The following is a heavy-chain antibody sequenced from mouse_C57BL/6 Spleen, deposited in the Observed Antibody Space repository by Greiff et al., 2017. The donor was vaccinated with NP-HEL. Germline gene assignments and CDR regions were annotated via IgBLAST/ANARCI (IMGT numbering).Heavy chain of an antibody. V-gene: IGHV1-42*01. J-gene: IGHJ2*01. D-gene: IGHD1-1*01. Sequence: EVQLQQSGPELVKPGASVKISCKASGYSFTGYYMNWVKQSPEKSLEWIGEINPSTGGTTYNQKFKAKATLTVDKSSSTAYMQLKSLTSEDSAVYYCARGPYGSSGGYWGQGTTLTVSS. CDR2: INPSTGGT. CDR3: ARGPYGSSGGY. CDR1: GYSFTGYY.